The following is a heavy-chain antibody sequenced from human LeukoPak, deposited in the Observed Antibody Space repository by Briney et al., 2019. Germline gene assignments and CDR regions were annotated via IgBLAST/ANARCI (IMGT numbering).Heavy chain of an antibody. D-gene: IGHD6-13*01. Sequence: GGSLRLSCAASGFVFRSYGMYWGRQTPGKGLQRGAFIWYDGSNKYYADSVKGRFTISRDSSRRTLFLQMNSLRAEDTAVYFCAKYNRGSSWYGGRLYYFDYWGQGTLVTVSS. CDR2: IWYDGSNK. V-gene: IGHV3-30*02. CDR1: GFVFRSYG. J-gene: IGHJ4*02. CDR3: AKYNRGSSWYGGRLYYFDY.